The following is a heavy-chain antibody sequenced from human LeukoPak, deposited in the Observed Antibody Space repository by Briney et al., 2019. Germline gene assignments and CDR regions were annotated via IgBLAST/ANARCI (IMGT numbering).Heavy chain of an antibody. CDR1: GFTFSSYA. Sequence: GRSLRLSCAASGFTFSSYAMHWVRQAPGKGLEWVAVISYDGSNKYYADSVKGRFTISRVNSKNTPYLQMNSLRAEDTAVYYCARDLTMVRGGPDWGQGTLVTVSS. CDR2: ISYDGSNK. D-gene: IGHD3-10*01. V-gene: IGHV3-30*04. J-gene: IGHJ4*02. CDR3: ARDLTMVRGGPD.